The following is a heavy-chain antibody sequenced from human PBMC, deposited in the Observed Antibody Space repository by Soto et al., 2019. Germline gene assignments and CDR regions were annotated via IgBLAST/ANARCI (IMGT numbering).Heavy chain of an antibody. V-gene: IGHV4-31*03. CDR1: GGSISSGGYS. CDR3: ARGGSIAAAVVDY. CDR2: IYYSGST. Sequence: SETLSLTCTVSGGSISSGGYSWTWIRQHPGKGLEWIGYIYYSGSTYYKPSLKSRVTMSVDTSKNQFSLKLNSVTAADTAVYYCARGGSIAAAVVDYWDQGTLVTVSS. D-gene: IGHD6-13*01. J-gene: IGHJ4*02.